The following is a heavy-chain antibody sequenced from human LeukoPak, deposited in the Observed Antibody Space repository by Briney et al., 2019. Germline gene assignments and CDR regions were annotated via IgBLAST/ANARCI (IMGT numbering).Heavy chain of an antibody. V-gene: IGHV3-21*01. D-gene: IGHD3-22*01. CDR2: ISSSSSYI. Sequence: GGSLRLSCAASGFTFSSYSMSWVRQAPGKGLEWVSSISSSSSYIYYADSVKGRFTISRDNAKNSLYLQMNSPRAEDTAVYYCARGDGSGRFDYWGQGTLVTVSS. J-gene: IGHJ4*02. CDR3: ARGDGSGRFDY. CDR1: GFTFSSYS.